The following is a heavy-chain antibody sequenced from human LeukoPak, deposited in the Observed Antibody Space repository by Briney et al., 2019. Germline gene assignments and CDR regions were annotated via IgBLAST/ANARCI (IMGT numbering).Heavy chain of an antibody. CDR1: GYTFTSYD. CDR2: MNPNSGNT. Sequence: ASVSVSCNTSGYTFTSYDINWVRQATGQGLEWMGWMNPNSGNTGYAQKFQGRVTMTRNTSINTAYMELSRLRSEDTAVYYCARGPGYSSGWSTGMPKGWFDPWGQGTLVTVSS. CDR3: ARGPGYSSGWSTGMPKGWFDP. J-gene: IGHJ5*02. V-gene: IGHV1-8*01. D-gene: IGHD6-19*01.